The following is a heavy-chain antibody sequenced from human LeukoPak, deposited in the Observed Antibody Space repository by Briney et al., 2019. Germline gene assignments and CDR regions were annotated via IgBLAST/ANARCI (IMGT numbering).Heavy chain of an antibody. CDR3: ARDADHSYGYGY. V-gene: IGHV3-48*01. J-gene: IGHJ4*02. Sequence: GGSLRLSCAASGFTFISYSMNWVRQAPGKGLEWVSYISSSSSTIYYADSVKGRFTISRDNAKNSLYLQVNSLRAEDTAVYYCARDADHSYGYGYWGQGTLVTVSS. CDR1: GFTFISYS. CDR2: ISSSSSTI. D-gene: IGHD5-18*01.